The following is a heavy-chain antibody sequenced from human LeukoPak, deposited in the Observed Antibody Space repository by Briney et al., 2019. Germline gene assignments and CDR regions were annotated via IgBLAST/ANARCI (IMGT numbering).Heavy chain of an antibody. CDR3: ASPRSSDYGGG. D-gene: IGHD6-25*01. Sequence: QPGGSLRLSCAASGFTFSRSWMSWVRQAPGKGLEWVANIKQDGSEKLYGDSVKGRFTISRDNAKNSLYLQMNSLRVEDTAVYYWASPRSSDYGGGWGQGTLVTVSS. V-gene: IGHV3-7*01. CDR1: GFTFSRSW. J-gene: IGHJ4*02. CDR2: IKQDGSEK.